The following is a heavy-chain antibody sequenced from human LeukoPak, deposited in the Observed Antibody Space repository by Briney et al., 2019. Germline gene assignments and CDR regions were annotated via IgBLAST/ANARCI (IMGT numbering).Heavy chain of an antibody. CDR1: GCTFSSYA. J-gene: IGHJ4*02. Sequence: SVKVSCKASGCTFSSYAISWVRQAAGQGVEWMGGIIPIFGRANYAQKFQRRVTITADESTSTAYMALSSRRSEDTAVYYCARDPPSYYDSSGYPWGQGTLVTVSS. V-gene: IGHV1-69*13. D-gene: IGHD3-22*01. CDR2: IIPIFGRA. CDR3: ARDPPSYYDSSGYP.